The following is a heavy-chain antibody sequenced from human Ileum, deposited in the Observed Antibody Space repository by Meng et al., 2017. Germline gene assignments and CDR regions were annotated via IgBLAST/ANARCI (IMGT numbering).Heavy chain of an antibody. D-gene: IGHD3-10*01. J-gene: IGHJ4*02. CDR2: ISSSGGAT. CDR1: GFTFSSYA. Sequence: GESLKISCAASGFTFSSYAMSWVRQAPGKGLEWVSSISSSGGATYYADSVKGRFTISRDNSKNTLYLQINSLSAEDTAHDYCAARSGTYLIWGQGSLVTVSS. CDR3: AARSGTYLI. V-gene: IGHV3-23*01.